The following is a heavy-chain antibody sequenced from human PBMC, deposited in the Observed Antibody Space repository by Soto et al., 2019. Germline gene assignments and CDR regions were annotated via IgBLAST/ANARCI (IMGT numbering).Heavy chain of an antibody. CDR3: AKDPLKYSSSWYLEWWFDP. D-gene: IGHD6-13*01. CDR1: GFTLSNYA. V-gene: IGHV3-23*01. Sequence: EVQLLEAGGGLVQPGGSLRLSCAASGFTLSNYAIRWVRQAPGKGLEWVSSITGSGDTTYYADSEKGRFTISRDNSKNTVYLQMNSLRVEDTAVYYCAKDPLKYSSSWYLEWWFDPWGQGTLVTVSS. J-gene: IGHJ5*02. CDR2: ITGSGDTT.